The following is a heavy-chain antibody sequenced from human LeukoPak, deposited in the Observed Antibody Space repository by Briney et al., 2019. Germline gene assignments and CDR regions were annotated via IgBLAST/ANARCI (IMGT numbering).Heavy chain of an antibody. D-gene: IGHD6-13*01. CDR2: INAGNGNT. CDR3: ARKRVIAAAGDWFDP. J-gene: IGHJ5*02. CDR1: GYTFTSYA. Sequence: GASVKVSCKASGYTFTSYAMHWVRQAPGQRLEWMGWINAGNGNTKYSQKFQGRVTITRDTSASTAYMELSSLRSEDTAVYYCARKRVIAAAGDWFDPWGQGTLVTVSS. V-gene: IGHV1-3*01.